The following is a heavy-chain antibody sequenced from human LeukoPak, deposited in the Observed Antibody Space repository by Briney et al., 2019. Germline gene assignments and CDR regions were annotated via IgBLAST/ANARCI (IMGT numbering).Heavy chain of an antibody. CDR1: RFTFSNYW. CDR2: TKQDGSEK. D-gene: IGHD1-26*01. Sequence: GGSLRLSCAASRFTFSNYWMSWVRQAPGKGLEWVANTKQDGSEKYYVDSVKGRFTISRDNAKNSLSLQMNSLRAEDTAVYYCARARYSGSYSGAFDIWGPGTMVTVSS. CDR3: ARARYSGSYSGAFDI. V-gene: IGHV3-7*04. J-gene: IGHJ3*02.